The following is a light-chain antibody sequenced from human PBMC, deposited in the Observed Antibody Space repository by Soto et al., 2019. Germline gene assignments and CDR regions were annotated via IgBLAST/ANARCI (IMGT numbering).Light chain of an antibody. CDR2: AAS. CDR1: QTISRW. V-gene: IGKV1-39*01. J-gene: IGKJ5*01. CDR3: HQSYSTPIP. Sequence: DNQLTQSPSTLSASLGDRVSIPCRASQTISRWLAWYQQKPGKAPKLLIYAASSLQSGVPSRFSGSGSGTDFTLTISSLQPEDFATYSGHQSYSTPIPFGQGTRLE.